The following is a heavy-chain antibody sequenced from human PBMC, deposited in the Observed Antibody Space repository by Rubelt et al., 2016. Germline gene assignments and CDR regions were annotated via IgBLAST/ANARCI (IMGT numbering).Heavy chain of an antibody. CDR3: AREGGTYYIFDY. Sequence: QVQLVQSGAEVKKPGSSVKVSCKASGGTFSRYAISWVRQAPGQWLEWRGGINTMFWTANYAEKLKGRLTITADESTSTAYMELSSLRSEDTAVYYCAREGGTYYIFDYWGQGTLVTVSS. J-gene: IGHJ4*02. D-gene: IGHD1-26*01. CDR2: INTMFWTA. CDR1: GGTFSRYA. V-gene: IGHV1-69*01.